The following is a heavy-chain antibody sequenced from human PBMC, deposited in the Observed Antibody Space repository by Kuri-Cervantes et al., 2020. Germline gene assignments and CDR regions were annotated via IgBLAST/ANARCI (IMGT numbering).Heavy chain of an antibody. CDR1: GYTFTGYY. D-gene: IGHD2-15*01. CDR2: INPNSGNT. J-gene: IGHJ6*02. Sequence: ASVKVSCKASGYTFTGYYMHWVRQAPGQGLEWMGWINPNSGNTGYAQKFQGRVTMTRNTSISTAYMELSSLRSEDTAVYYCARVGSRRGMDVWGQGTAVTVSS. V-gene: IGHV1-8*02. CDR3: ARVGSRRGMDV.